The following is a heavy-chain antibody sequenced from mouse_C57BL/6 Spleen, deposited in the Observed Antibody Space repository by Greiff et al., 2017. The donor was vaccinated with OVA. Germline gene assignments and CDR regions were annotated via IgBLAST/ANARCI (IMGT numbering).Heavy chain of an antibody. Sequence: VQLQQPGAELVKPGASVKLSCKASGYTFTSYWMQWVKQRPGQGLEWIGEIDPSDSYTNYNQKFKGKATLTVDTSSSTAYMQLSSLTSEDSAVYYCARRGSNYFWYFDVWGTGTTVTVSS. CDR1: GYTFTSYW. CDR2: IDPSDSYT. CDR3: ARRGSNYFWYFDV. D-gene: IGHD2-5*01. V-gene: IGHV1-50*01. J-gene: IGHJ1*03.